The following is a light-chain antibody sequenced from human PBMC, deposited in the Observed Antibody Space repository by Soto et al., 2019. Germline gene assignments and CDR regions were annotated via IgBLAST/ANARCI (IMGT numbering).Light chain of an antibody. V-gene: IGKV3-15*01. CDR2: GAS. Sequence: EIVMTQSPANLSVSPGERATLSCRASQSVSSNLAWYQQKPGQAPRLLIYGASTRATGIPARFSGSGSGTEFTLTISSLQSEDFAVYYCQQYNNWPPTPRTFGQGTRLEI. CDR3: QQYNNWPPTPRT. J-gene: IGKJ5*01. CDR1: QSVSSN.